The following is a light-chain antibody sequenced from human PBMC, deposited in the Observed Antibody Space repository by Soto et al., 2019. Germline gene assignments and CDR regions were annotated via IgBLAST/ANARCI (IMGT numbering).Light chain of an antibody. V-gene: IGKV1-17*03. CDR3: QQTYSHPYS. CDR2: GAF. J-gene: IGKJ2*01. CDR1: QGINDN. Sequence: DIQMTQSPSAMSASVGDRVTITCRASQGINDNLAWFQQKPGQVPKRLIYGAFSLQRGVPSRFSGSGSGTEFTLTISSLQPEDFATYYCQQTYSHPYSIGQGTKLEI.